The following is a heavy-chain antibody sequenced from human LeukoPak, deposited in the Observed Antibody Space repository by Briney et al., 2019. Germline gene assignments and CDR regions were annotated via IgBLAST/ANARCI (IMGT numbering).Heavy chain of an antibody. Sequence: SETLSLTCTVSGGSLSFHYWSWIRQPPGKGLEWIGYIHDNGDTNYNPSLKSRVNISVDTSKNQFSLKLSSVTAADTAVYYCARFFDFWSGYWFDPWGQGTLVTVSS. CDR2: IHDNGDT. V-gene: IGHV4-59*11. D-gene: IGHD3-3*01. CDR1: GGSLSFHY. CDR3: ARFFDFWSGYWFDP. J-gene: IGHJ5*02.